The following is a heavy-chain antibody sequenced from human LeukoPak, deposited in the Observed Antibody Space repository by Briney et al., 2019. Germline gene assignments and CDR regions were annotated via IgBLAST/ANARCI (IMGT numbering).Heavy chain of an antibody. D-gene: IGHD2-2*01. J-gene: IGHJ5*02. V-gene: IGHV1-18*04. CDR1: GYTFTSYA. Sequence: GASVKVSCKASGYTFTSYASSWVRQAPGQGLEWIGWVSGYNGNTNYAQKVQGRVTMTTDTSTSTAYVELRSLRSDDTAVYYCARTGWGVPAAGDWFDPWGQGTLVTVSS. CDR2: VSGYNGNT. CDR3: ARTGWGVPAAGDWFDP.